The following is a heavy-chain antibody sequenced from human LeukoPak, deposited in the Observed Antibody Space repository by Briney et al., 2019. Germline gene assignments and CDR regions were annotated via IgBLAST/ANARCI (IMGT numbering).Heavy chain of an antibody. CDR3: ARHGGITIFGVAQPGGAFDI. Sequence: SVKVSCKASGYTFTSYGISWVRQAPGQGLEWLGEIVPIFGTANYAQKFQGRVRITTDESTSTAYMELSSLRFEDTAVYYCARHGGITIFGVAQPGGAFDIWGQGTMVTVSS. V-gene: IGHV1-69*05. D-gene: IGHD3-3*01. CDR2: IVPIFGTA. J-gene: IGHJ3*02. CDR1: GYTFTSYG.